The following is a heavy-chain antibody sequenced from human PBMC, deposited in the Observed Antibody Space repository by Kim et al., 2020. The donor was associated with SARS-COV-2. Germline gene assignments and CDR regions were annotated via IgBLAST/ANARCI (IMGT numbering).Heavy chain of an antibody. V-gene: IGHV5-51*01. D-gene: IGHD2-2*01. Sequence: GESLKISCKGSGYSFTSYWIGWVRQMPGKGLEWMGIIYPGDSDTRYSPSFQGQVTISADKSISTAYLQWSSLKASDTAMYYCARQDLVVVPAASDAFDIWGQGTMVTASS. CDR2: IYPGDSDT. CDR1: GYSFTSYW. J-gene: IGHJ3*02. CDR3: ARQDLVVVPAASDAFDI.